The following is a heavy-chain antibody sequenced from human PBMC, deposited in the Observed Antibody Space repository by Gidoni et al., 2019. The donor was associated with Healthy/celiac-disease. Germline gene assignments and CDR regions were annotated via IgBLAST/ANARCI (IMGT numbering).Heavy chain of an antibody. Sequence: QVQLVQSGAEVKKPGASLTVSCKASGYPFTGHYMHWVRQAPGQGLEWMGWINPNSGGTNYAQKFQGRVTMTRETSISTAYMELSRLRSDDTAVYYCARSLGGKVYFDYWGQGTLVTVSS. D-gene: IGHD2-15*01. J-gene: IGHJ4*02. CDR1: GYPFTGHY. CDR2: INPNSGGT. V-gene: IGHV1-2*02. CDR3: ARSLGGKVYFDY.